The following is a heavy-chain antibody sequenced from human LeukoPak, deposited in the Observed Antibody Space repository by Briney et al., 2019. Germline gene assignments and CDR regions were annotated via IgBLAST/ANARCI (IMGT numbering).Heavy chain of an antibody. Sequence: HWASVKVSCKASGYTFTSYGISWVRQAPGQGLEWMGWISAYNGNTNYAQKLQGRVTMTTDTSTSTAYMELRSLRSDDTAVYYCAREGYSSSWYSPGRFYYGMDVWGQGTTVTVSS. CDR1: GYTFTSYG. J-gene: IGHJ6*02. CDR2: ISAYNGNT. CDR3: AREGYSSSWYSPGRFYYGMDV. D-gene: IGHD6-13*01. V-gene: IGHV1-18*01.